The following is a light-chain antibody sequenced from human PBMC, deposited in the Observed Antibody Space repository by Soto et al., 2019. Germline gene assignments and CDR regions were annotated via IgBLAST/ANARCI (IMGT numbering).Light chain of an antibody. CDR3: TSYTTATTWV. V-gene: IGLV2-14*01. CDR1: RGDIGASNY. J-gene: IGLJ7*01. Sequence: QSVLPQPASVSGSPGQSITISCSGTRGDIGASNYVSWYQQFPGKAPKLMISEVSNRPSGVSSRFSGSKSGNTASLTISGLQAEDEADYYCTSYTTATTWVFGGGTQLTVL. CDR2: EVS.